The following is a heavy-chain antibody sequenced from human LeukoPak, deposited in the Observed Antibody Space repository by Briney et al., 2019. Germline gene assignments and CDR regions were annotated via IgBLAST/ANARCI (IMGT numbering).Heavy chain of an antibody. V-gene: IGHV3-15*01. CDR1: GFTFSNAW. J-gene: IGHJ3*02. Sequence: GGSLRLSCAASGFTFSNAWMSWVRQAPGKGLEWVGRIKSKTDGGTTDYAAPVKGRFTISRDDSKNTLDLQMNSLKTEDTAVYYCTTEYYYDSSGDYAFDIWGQGTMVTVSS. CDR3: TTEYYYDSSGDYAFDI. D-gene: IGHD3-22*01. CDR2: IKSKTDGGTT.